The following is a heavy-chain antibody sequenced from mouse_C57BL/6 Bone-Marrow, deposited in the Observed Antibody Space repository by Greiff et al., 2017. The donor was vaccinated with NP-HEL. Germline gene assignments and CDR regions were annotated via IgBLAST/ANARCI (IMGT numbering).Heavy chain of an antibody. V-gene: IGHV1-72*01. CDR2: IDPNSGGT. CDR3: ARSPPIVTTRFDY. CDR1: GYTFTSYW. Sequence: QVHVKQPGAELVKPGASVKLSCKASGYTFTSYWMHWVKQRPGRGLEWIGRIDPNSGGTKYNEKFKSKATLTVDKPSSTAYMQLSSLTSEDSAVYYCARSPPIVTTRFDYWGQGTTLTVSS. D-gene: IGHD2-5*01. J-gene: IGHJ2*01.